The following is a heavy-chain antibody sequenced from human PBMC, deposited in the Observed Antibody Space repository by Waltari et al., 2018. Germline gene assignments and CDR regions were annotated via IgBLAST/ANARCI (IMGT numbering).Heavy chain of an antibody. CDR2: INPNSGGT. CDR3: ARDLIALSIAARPADY. Sequence: QVQLVQSGAEVKKPGASVKVSCKASGYTFTGYYMHWVRQAPGQGLAWMGWINPNSGGTNYAQKFQGRVTMTRDTSISTAYMELSRLRSDDTAVYYCARDLIALSIAARPADYWGQGTLVTVSS. CDR1: GYTFTGYY. J-gene: IGHJ4*02. V-gene: IGHV1-2*02. D-gene: IGHD6-6*01.